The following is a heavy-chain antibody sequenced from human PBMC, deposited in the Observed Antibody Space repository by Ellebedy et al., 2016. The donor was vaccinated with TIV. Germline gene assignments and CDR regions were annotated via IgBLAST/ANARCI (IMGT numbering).Heavy chain of an antibody. CDR2: ISYDGSNK. J-gene: IGHJ3*02. CDR1: GFIFSSYA. V-gene: IGHV3-30-3*01. D-gene: IGHD6-13*01. Sequence: GESLKISCAASGFIFSSYAMHWVRQAPGKGLEWVAVISYDGSNKYYADSVKGRFTISRDKAKNSLYLQMNSLRAEDTAVYYCAAAAGAGDDAFDIWGQGTMVTVSS. CDR3: AAAAGAGDDAFDI.